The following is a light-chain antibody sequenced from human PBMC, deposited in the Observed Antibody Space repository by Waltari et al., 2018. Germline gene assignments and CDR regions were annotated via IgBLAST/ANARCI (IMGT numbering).Light chain of an antibody. Sequence: SALTQPRSVSGSPGHSVTLSRTGTTSHVGGYNSLSWYQHHPGKAPTLMIFDVTQRPSGVPDRFSGSKSANTASLTISGLQAEDEADYYGCSFAGTYTWVFGGGTKVTVL. CDR2: DVT. CDR3: CSFAGTYTWV. V-gene: IGLV2-11*01. CDR1: TSHVGGYNS. J-gene: IGLJ3*02.